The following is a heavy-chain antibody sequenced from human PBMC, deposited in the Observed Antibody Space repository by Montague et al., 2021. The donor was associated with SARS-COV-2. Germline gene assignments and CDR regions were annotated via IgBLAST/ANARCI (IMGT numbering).Heavy chain of an antibody. CDR1: GGSISSYY. Sequence: SETLSLTCTVSGGSISSYYWSWIRQPPGKGQEWIGYSYYSWSTNYNHSLKSRSTISLGTSKNQFSLQLSPVTAADTAVYYCARGSYDILRYGMDVWGQGTTVTVSS. CDR3: ARGSYDILRYGMDV. CDR2: SYYSWST. D-gene: IGHD3-9*01. V-gene: IGHV4-59*13. J-gene: IGHJ6*02.